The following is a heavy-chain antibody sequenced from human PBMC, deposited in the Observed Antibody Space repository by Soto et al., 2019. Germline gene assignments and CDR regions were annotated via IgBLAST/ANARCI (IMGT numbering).Heavy chain of an antibody. CDR1: GFTFSSYG. D-gene: IGHD3-10*01. CDR2: ISYDGSNK. CDR3: ARHGGMVRGVLITTYIDY. J-gene: IGHJ4*02. V-gene: IGHV3-30*03. Sequence: PGGSLRLSCAASGFTFSSYGMHWVRQAPGKGLEWVAVISYDGSNKYYADSVKGRFTISRDNAKKSLYLQMSSLSAEDTAVYYCARHGGMVRGVLITTYIDYWGQGTPVTVSS.